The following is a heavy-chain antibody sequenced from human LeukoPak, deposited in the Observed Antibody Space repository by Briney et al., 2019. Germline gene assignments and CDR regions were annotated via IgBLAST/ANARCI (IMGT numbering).Heavy chain of an antibody. CDR2: IYYSGST. V-gene: IGHV4-39*01. D-gene: IGHD4-17*01. Sequence: SETLSLTCTVSGGSISSISYYWGWIRQPPGKGLEWIGSIYYSGSTYYNPSLKSRVTISVDTSKNQFSLKLSSVTAADTAVYYCARATTVTRADWYFDLWGRGTLVTVSS. CDR3: ARATTVTRADWYFDL. J-gene: IGHJ2*01. CDR1: GGSISSISYY.